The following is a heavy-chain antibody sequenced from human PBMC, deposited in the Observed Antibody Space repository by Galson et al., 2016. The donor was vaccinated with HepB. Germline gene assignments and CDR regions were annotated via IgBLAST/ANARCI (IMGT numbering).Heavy chain of an antibody. CDR1: GFTFSSYS. CDR3: AREIPSRGKSDY. J-gene: IGHJ4*02. CDR2: ISSSSTV. Sequence: LRLSCAASGFTFSSYSMNWVRQAPGTGLEWVSYISSSSTVYYADSVKGRFTISRDNAKNSLYLQMNSLRDEDTAVYYCAREIPSRGKSDYWGQGTLVTVSS. D-gene: IGHD3-10*01. V-gene: IGHV3-48*02.